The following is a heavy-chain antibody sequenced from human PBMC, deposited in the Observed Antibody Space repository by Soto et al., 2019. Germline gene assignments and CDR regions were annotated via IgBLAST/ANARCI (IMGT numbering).Heavy chain of an antibody. Sequence: GGSVRLSCTASGFSFGDYAMSWFRQAPGKGLEWVGFIRSKAYGGTTEYAASVKGRFTISRDDSKSIAYLQMNSLKTEDTAVYYCLKGYSGYDSRYWGQGTLVTVSS. CDR2: IRSKAYGGTT. J-gene: IGHJ4*02. D-gene: IGHD5-12*01. CDR1: GFSFGDYA. CDR3: LKGYSGYDSRY. V-gene: IGHV3-49*03.